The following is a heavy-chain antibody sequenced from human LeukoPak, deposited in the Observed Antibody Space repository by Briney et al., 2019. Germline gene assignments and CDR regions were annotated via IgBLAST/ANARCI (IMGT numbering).Heavy chain of an antibody. V-gene: IGHV3-43*02. D-gene: IGHD2-8*01. CDR2: ISGDGYST. Sequence: GGSLRLSCAASGFTSDEYAMHWVRQPPGKGLEWVSLISGDGYSTYYADSVKGRFTISRDNSKNSLYLQMNGLRTEDTAFYYCAKGLNGVSFSFDYWGRGTLVTVSS. CDR1: GFTSDEYA. CDR3: AKGLNGVSFSFDY. J-gene: IGHJ4*02.